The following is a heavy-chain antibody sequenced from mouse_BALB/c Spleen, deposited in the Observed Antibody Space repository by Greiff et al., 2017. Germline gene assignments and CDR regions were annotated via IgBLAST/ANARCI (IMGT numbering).Heavy chain of an antibody. CDR3: ARGEEHYYGPAWFAY. V-gene: IGHV5-6-5*01. J-gene: IGHJ3*01. Sequence: EVKLVVESGGGLVKPGGSLKLSCAASGFTFSSYAMSWVRQTPEKRLEWVASISSGGSTYYPDSVKGRFTISRDNARNILYLQMSSLRSEDTAMYYCARGEEHYYGPAWFAYWGQGTLVTVSA. CDR1: GFTFSSYA. CDR2: ISSGGST. D-gene: IGHD1-2*01.